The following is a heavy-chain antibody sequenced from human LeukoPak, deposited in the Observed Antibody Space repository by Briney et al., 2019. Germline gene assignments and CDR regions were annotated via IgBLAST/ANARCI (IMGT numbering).Heavy chain of an antibody. V-gene: IGHV3-23*01. D-gene: IGHD3-22*01. CDR3: AKVARYYDSSGSLDY. CDR2: ISGSGGST. CDR1: GFTFNNYA. Sequence: GGSLRLSCAASGFTFNNYAMSWVRQAPGKGLEWVSSISGSGGSTYYADSVKGRLTISRDNSKNTLYLQMNSLRAEDTAVYYCAKVARYYDSSGSLDYWGQGTLVTVSS. J-gene: IGHJ4*02.